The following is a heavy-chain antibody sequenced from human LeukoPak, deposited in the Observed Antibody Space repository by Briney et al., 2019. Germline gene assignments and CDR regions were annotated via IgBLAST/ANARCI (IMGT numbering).Heavy chain of an antibody. CDR2: ISAYNGNT. CDR1: GYTFTSYG. V-gene: IGHV1-18*01. CDR3: ARDRVLHSMAQDAFDI. Sequence: ASVKVSCKASGYTFTSYGISWVRQAPGQGLEWMGWISAYNGNTNYAQKLQGRVTMTTDTSTSTAYMELRSLRPDDTAVYYCARDRVLHSMAQDAFDIWGQGTMVTVSS. D-gene: IGHD2/OR15-2a*01. J-gene: IGHJ3*02.